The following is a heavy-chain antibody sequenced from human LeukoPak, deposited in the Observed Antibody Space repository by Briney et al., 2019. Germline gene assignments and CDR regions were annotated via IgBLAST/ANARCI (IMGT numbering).Heavy chain of an antibody. CDR1: GFTFSSQW. Sequence: GGSLRLSCAASGFTFSSQWMSWVRQAPGKGLEWVANIKEDGNEEYYVDSVKGRFTISRDNAKNSLYLQMNSLRAEDTAVYYCAKDREGGYDSSGYAFDYWGQRTLVTVSS. J-gene: IGHJ4*02. V-gene: IGHV3-7*01. CDR3: AKDREGGYDSSGYAFDY. D-gene: IGHD3-22*01. CDR2: IKEDGNEE.